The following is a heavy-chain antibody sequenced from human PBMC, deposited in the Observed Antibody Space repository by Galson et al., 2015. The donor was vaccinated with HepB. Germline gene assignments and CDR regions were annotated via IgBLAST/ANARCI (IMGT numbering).Heavy chain of an antibody. Sequence: SVKVSCKASGGSLSVYTVTWVRQAPGQGLEWLGRIITTLNLATYAQKFQGRLTIAADRSTNTAYMELTSLTPEDTANYYCAGAGRGGNENWGQGTLVTVSS. V-gene: IGHV1-69*02. D-gene: IGHD4-23*01. CDR2: IITTLNLA. CDR1: GGSLSVYT. J-gene: IGHJ4*02. CDR3: AGAGRGGNEN.